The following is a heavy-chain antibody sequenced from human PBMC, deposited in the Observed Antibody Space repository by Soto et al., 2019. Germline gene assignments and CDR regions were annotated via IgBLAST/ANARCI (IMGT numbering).Heavy chain of an antibody. D-gene: IGHD3-3*01. CDR2: FDPEDGET. Sequence: SVKVSCKVSGYTLTDLSMQWVRQAPGKGLEWMGGFDPEDGETIYAQKFQGRVTMTADTATGTAYMELRSLRSDDTAVYYCARDGFGVAECGMDGWGQGTTVTVSS. CDR1: GYTLTDLS. V-gene: IGHV1-24*01. J-gene: IGHJ6*02. CDR3: ARDGFGVAECGMDG.